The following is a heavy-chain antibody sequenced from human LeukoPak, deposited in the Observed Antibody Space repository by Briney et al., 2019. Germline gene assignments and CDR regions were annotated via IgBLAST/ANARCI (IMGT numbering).Heavy chain of an antibody. Sequence: GGSLRLSCAASGFXFSSYGMNWVRQAPGKGLEWVSYIGSFGTTISYADSVKGRFTISRDNAKSSLYLQMSSLRAEDTAVYYCAKVATEAFYFDFWGQGTLVTVSS. J-gene: IGHJ4*02. CDR1: GFXFSSYG. CDR3: AKVATEAFYFDF. V-gene: IGHV3-48*03. CDR2: IGSFGTTI. D-gene: IGHD5-12*01.